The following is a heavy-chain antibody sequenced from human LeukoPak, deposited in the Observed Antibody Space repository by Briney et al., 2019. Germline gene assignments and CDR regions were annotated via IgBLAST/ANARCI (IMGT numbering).Heavy chain of an antibody. Sequence: ASVRVSCKASGYTFTGYYIHWVRQAPGQGLEWMGRINPNSGATNYAQKFLGRFTMTRDTSISTAYMELSRLRSDDTAMYYCARGAGTLTPPDYWGQGTLVTVSS. CDR1: GYTFTGYY. V-gene: IGHV1-2*06. CDR3: ARGAGTLTPPDY. J-gene: IGHJ4*02. CDR2: INPNSGAT. D-gene: IGHD6-19*01.